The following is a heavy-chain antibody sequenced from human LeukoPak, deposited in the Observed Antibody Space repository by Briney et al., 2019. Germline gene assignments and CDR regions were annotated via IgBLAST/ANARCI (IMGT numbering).Heavy chain of an antibody. Sequence: ASVKVSCKTSGYTFTGYYMHWVRQAPGQGLEWMGWINPNSGGTNYAQKFQGRVTMTRDTSISTAYMELSRLRSDDTAVYYCARVRDGYNDAYDIWGQGTMVTVPS. V-gene: IGHV1-2*02. CDR3: ARVRDGYNDAYDI. J-gene: IGHJ3*02. CDR1: GYTFTGYY. D-gene: IGHD5-24*01. CDR2: INPNSGGT.